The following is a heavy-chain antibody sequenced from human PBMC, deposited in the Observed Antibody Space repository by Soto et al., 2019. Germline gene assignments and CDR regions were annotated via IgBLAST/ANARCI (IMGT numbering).Heavy chain of an antibody. D-gene: IGHD7-27*01. CDR3: AVSWGKDAFDI. CDR2: INPSGGST. V-gene: IGHV1-46*01. J-gene: IGHJ3*02. CDR1: GYTFTSYY. Sequence: QVQLVQSGAEVKKPGASVKVSCKASGYTFTSYYMHWVRQAPGQGLEWMGIINPSGGSTSYAQKCQGRVTMTRDTSTSTVYMELSSLRSEDTAVYYCAVSWGKDAFDIWGQGTMVTVSS.